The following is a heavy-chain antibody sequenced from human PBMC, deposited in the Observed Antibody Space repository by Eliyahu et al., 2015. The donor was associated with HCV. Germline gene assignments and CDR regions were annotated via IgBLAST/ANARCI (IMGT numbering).Heavy chain of an antibody. V-gene: IGHV3-23*01. J-gene: IGHJ5*02. CDR1: GFXFRPYA. Sequence: EVEVLESGGGLVQPGGSXRLSCAAXGFXFRPYAMTWVRQAPGKGLEWVSILSGSGGSTHYADSVKGRFTISRDNSKNTVYLQMNGLRAEDTAVYYCAKCRGSPTWDKYWFDHWGQGTLVTVSS. D-gene: IGHD2-2*01. CDR2: LSGSGGST. CDR3: AKCRGSPTWDKYWFDH.